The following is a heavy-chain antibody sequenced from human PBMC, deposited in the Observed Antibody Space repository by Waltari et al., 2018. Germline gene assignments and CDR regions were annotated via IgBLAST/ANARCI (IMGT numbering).Heavy chain of an antibody. CDR3: AIASAGQNWFDP. CDR2: INPKSGDT. CDR1: GYTFTGYS. J-gene: IGHJ5*02. D-gene: IGHD6-13*01. V-gene: IGHV1-2*02. Sequence: QVQLVQSGAEVKKPGASVKVSCKGSGYTFTGYSMHWVRQAPGQGLEWMGWINPKSGDTNYAQKFQGRVTMTRDTSIRTAYMEVSSLRSDDTAVYYCAIASAGQNWFDPWGQGTLVTVSS.